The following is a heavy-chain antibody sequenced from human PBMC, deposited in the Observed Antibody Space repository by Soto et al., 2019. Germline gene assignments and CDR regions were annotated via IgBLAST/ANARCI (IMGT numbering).Heavy chain of an antibody. CDR3: ARHDPFPSQFIMITFGGGGMDV. V-gene: IGHV4-59*08. D-gene: IGHD3-16*01. CDR1: GGPISSHY. Sequence: SETLSLTCTVSGGPISSHYWSWIRQPPGKRLEWIGYVHNSGSTNYNPSLKSRVTTAVDTSKNQFSLRLSSVTAADTAVYYCARHDPFPSQFIMITFGGGGMDVWGQGTMVTVSS. CDR2: VHNSGST. J-gene: IGHJ6*02.